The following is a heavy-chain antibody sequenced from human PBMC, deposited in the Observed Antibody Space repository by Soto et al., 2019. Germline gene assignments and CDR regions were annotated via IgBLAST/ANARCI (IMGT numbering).Heavy chain of an antibody. CDR1: GFTFSSYG. D-gene: IGHD3-10*01. CDR3: AKDTLRSRTMVRFNWFDP. CDR2: ISYDGSNK. V-gene: IGHV3-30*18. Sequence: GGSLRLSCAASGFTFSSYGMHWVRQAPGKGLEWVAVISYDGSNKYYADSVKGRFTISRDNSKNTLYLQMNSLRAEDTAVYYCAKDTLRSRTMVRFNWFDPWGQGTLVTVSS. J-gene: IGHJ5*02.